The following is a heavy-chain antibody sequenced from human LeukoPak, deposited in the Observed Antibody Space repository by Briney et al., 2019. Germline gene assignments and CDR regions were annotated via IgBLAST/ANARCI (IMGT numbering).Heavy chain of an antibody. J-gene: IGHJ6*02. CDR3: ARGAEVSRLYGMDV. CDR2: IIPIFGIA. D-gene: IGHD3-22*01. V-gene: IGHV1-69*04. Sequence: AASVKVSCKASGGTFSSYAICWVRQAPGQGLEWMGRIIPIFGIANYAQKFQGRVTITADKSTSTAYMELSSLRSEDTAVYYCARGAEVSRLYGMDVWGQGTTVTVSS. CDR1: GGTFSSYA.